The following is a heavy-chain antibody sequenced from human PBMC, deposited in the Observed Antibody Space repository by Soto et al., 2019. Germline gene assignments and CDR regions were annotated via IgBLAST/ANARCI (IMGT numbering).Heavy chain of an antibody. CDR1: GYSFTSYW. J-gene: IGHJ6*02. V-gene: IGHV5-51*01. CDR2: IYPGDSDT. CDR3: ARPLTTSSSSDKYAMDV. Sequence: GESLKISCKGSGYSFTSYWIGWVRQMPGKGLEWMGIIYPGDSDTRYSPSFQGQVTISADKSISTAYLQWSSLKASDTAMYYCARPLTTSSSSDKYAMDVWGQGATVTVSS. D-gene: IGHD6-6*01.